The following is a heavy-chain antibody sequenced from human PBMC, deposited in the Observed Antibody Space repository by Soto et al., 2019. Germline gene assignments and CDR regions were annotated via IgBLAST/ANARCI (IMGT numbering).Heavy chain of an antibody. CDR2: ISGGGGST. CDR3: AKTESFNGYYNAFDY. D-gene: IGHD3-9*01. V-gene: IGHV3-23*01. CDR1: GFSFSGYA. J-gene: IGHJ4*02. Sequence: LILSCAASGFSFSGYAVTWVRQAPGKGLEWVSAISGGGGSTYYADSVKGRFTVSRDNSKNTLHLQMNSLRAEDTAVYYCAKTESFNGYYNAFDYWGRGTQVTVSS.